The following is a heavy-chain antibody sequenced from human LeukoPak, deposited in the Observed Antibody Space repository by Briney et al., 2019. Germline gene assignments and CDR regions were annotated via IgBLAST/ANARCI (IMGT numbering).Heavy chain of an antibody. J-gene: IGHJ6*02. CDR1: GGSISSGDYY. D-gene: IGHD2-2*01. CDR3: ARDAGYQLSRRDYYAMDV. V-gene: IGHV4-30-4*01. Sequence: SETLSLTCTVSGGSISSGDYYWSWIRQPPGKGLEWIGYIYYSGSTYYNPSLKSRVTISVDTSKNQFSLKLNSVTAADTAVYYCARDAGYQLSRRDYYAMDVWGQGTTVTVSS. CDR2: IYYSGST.